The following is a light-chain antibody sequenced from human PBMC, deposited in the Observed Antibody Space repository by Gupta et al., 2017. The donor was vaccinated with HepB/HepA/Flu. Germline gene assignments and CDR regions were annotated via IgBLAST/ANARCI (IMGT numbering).Light chain of an antibody. J-gene: IGKJ4*01. V-gene: IGKV2-28*01. CDR1: QSLLHSNGYNY. CDR3: MQARKLT. Sequence: DIVMTQSPLSLPVTTGEPASISCRSSQSLLHSNGYNYLDWYLQKPGQSPQLLIYLGSSRASGVPDRFSGSGSGTDFTLKISRVESEDFGVYYCMQARKLTFGGGTKVEIK. CDR2: LGS.